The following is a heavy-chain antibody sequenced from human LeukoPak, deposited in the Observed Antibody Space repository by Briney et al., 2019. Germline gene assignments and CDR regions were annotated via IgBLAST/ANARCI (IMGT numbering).Heavy chain of an antibody. V-gene: IGHV3-53*01. CDR2: IYSGGNR. CDR3: ARGLASGGWGYFDY. Sequence: GESLKISCAASGFSVSSNYMSWVRQAPGKGLEWVSVIYSGGNRYYADSVEGRFTISRDNSKNTLSLQMNSLRVEDTAVYHCARGLASGGWGYFDYWGQGTLVTVSS. J-gene: IGHJ4*02. D-gene: IGHD2-15*01. CDR1: GFSVSSNY.